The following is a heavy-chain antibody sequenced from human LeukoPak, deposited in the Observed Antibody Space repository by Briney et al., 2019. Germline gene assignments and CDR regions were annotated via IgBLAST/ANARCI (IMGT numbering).Heavy chain of an antibody. CDR3: ASYSGYAQ. Sequence: ASGKVSCKASGYTFTAYYMNWVGRAPGQGLEWMGWINPNSGGTNYAQKFQGRVTMTRDTSITTAYMELSGLTSEDTAVYYCASYSGYAQWGQGTLVTVSS. CDR2: INPNSGGT. D-gene: IGHD5-12*01. CDR1: GYTFTAYY. J-gene: IGHJ4*02. V-gene: IGHV1-2*02.